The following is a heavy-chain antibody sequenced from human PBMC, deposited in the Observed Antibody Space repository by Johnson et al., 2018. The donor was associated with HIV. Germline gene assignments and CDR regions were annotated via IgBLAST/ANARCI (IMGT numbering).Heavy chain of an antibody. Sequence: VQLVESGGGLVQPGGSLRLSCAASGFIVSNNYMNWVRQTPGKGLEWVSILHRDGTTYYADSVKGRFTISRDNSKNTLYLQLNNLRAEDTAVYYCARGAFLKVYVSDDAFDIWGQGTMVTVSS. V-gene: IGHV3-66*01. J-gene: IGHJ3*02. CDR1: GFIVSNNY. CDR3: ARGAFLKVYVSDDAFDI. D-gene: IGHD2-8*01. CDR2: LHRDGTT.